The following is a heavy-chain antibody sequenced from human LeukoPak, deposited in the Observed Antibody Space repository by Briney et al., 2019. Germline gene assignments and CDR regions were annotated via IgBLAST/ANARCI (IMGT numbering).Heavy chain of an antibody. J-gene: IGHJ4*02. Sequence: GRSLRLSCAASGFTFSSYGMHWVRPAPGKGLERVAVIAYDGSNKYSADTVKGRFTISRDNSTNTLFLQMNSLRAEDTAVYYCAKDRTRAYGDPRYNFDYWGQGTLVTVSS. CDR1: GFTFSSYG. V-gene: IGHV3-30*18. CDR3: AKDRTRAYGDPRYNFDY. CDR2: IAYDGSNK. D-gene: IGHD4-17*01.